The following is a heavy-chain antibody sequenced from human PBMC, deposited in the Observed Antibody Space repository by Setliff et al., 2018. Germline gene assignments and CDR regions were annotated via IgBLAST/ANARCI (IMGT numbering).Heavy chain of an antibody. CDR1: GGSISTYY. CDR3: ARQPSSGAYYNPRPYYFDS. Sequence: SETLSLTCTVSGGSISTYYWSWIRQPPEKGLEWIAYIHYSGSTNQNPSLKSRVTISVDTSKNQFSLRLTSVTAADTAVYFCARQPSSGAYYNPRPYYFDSWGQGTLVTVSS. V-gene: IGHV4-59*01. CDR2: IHYSGST. D-gene: IGHD3-10*01. J-gene: IGHJ4*02.